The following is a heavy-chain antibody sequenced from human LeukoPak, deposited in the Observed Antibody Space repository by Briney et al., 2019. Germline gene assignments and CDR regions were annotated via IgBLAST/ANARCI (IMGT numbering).Heavy chain of an antibody. V-gene: IGHV4-39*01. CDR1: GGSISSSSYY. Sequence: SETLSLTCTVSGGSISSSSYYWGWIRQPPGKGLEWIGSIYYSGSTYYNPSLKSRVTISVDTSKNQFSLKLSSVTAADTAAYYCARHVLAWGGGVDVWGQGTTVTVSS. CDR3: ARHVLAWGGGVDV. D-gene: IGHD3-3*02. CDR2: IYYSGST. J-gene: IGHJ6*02.